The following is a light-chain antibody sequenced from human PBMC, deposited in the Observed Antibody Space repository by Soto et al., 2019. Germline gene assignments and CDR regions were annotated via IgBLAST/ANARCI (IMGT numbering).Light chain of an antibody. CDR3: SSYASSSTTYV. Sequence: QSALTQPASVSGSPGQSITISCTGASSDVGGHHYVSWYQQHPGKVPKLIIYDVTNRPSGVSNRFSASKSGNTASLTISGLQDDDEADYYCSSYASSSTTYVFGTGTKVTVL. CDR2: DVT. V-gene: IGLV2-14*01. CDR1: SSDVGGHHY. J-gene: IGLJ1*01.